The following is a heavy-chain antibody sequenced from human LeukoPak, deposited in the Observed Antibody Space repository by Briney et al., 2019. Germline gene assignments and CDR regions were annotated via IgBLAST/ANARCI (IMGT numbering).Heavy chain of an antibody. Sequence: PSETLSLTCTVSGGSISSGDCYWSWIRQPPGEGLEWIGYIYYSGSTNYNPSLKSRVTISVDTSKNQFSLKLSSVTAADTAVYYCARVSRGGLRYFDWLLWYFDLWGRGTLVTVSS. CDR2: IYYSGST. CDR3: ARVSRGGLRYFDWLLWYFDL. J-gene: IGHJ2*01. CDR1: GGSISSGDCY. V-gene: IGHV4-61*08. D-gene: IGHD3-9*01.